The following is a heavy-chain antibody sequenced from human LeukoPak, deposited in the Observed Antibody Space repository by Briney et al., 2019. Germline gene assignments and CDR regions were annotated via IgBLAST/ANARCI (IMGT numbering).Heavy chain of an antibody. V-gene: IGHV4-59*06. J-gene: IGHJ4*02. CDR1: GGSISSYY. CDR3: ARIVVTGTFDY. D-gene: IGHD6-19*01. Sequence: SETLSLTCTVSGGSISSYYWSWIRQPPGKGLEWIGYIYYSGSTYYNPSLKSRVTISVDTSKNQFSLKLASVTAADTAVYYCARIVVTGTFDYWGQGTLVTVSS. CDR2: IYYSGST.